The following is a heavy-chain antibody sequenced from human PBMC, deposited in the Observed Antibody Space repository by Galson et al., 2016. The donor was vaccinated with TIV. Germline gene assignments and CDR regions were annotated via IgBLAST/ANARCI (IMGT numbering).Heavy chain of an antibody. V-gene: IGHV1-2*06. CDR3: AQAVYYDSTAYYLHY. J-gene: IGHJ1*01. D-gene: IGHD3-22*01. Sequence: SVKVSCKASGGTFNAITWVRQARGHGLEWMGRINHHSGDTNSAQKFQGRVTMTRDTSIRTAYLEVSRLTSDDTAVYFCAQAVYYDSTAYYLHYWGQGTLVTVSS. CDR2: INHHSGDT. CDR1: GGTFNA.